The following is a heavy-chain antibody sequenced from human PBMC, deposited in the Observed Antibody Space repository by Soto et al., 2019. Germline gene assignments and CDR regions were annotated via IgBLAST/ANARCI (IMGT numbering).Heavy chain of an antibody. CDR1: GFTFSSYS. CDR2: ISSSSSYI. J-gene: IGHJ3*02. D-gene: IGHD2-8*01. V-gene: IGHV3-21*01. CDR3: ARAILMVYATSRGAFDI. Sequence: GGSLRLSCAASGFTFSSYSMNWVRQAPGKGLEWVSSISSSSSYIYYADSVKGRFTISRDNAKNSLYLQMNSLRAEDTAVYYCARAILMVYATSRGAFDIWGQGTMVTVSS.